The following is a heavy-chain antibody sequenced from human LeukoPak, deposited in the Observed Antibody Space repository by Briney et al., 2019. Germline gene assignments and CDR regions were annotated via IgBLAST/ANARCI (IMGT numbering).Heavy chain of an antibody. CDR2: INPNSGVT. J-gene: IGHJ4*02. CDR3: ARANWGSCSDY. D-gene: IGHD7-27*01. Sequence: ASVKVSCKASGYTFTGYHVHWVRQAPGQGLEWVGRINPNSGVTNYAQKFQGRVTMTRHTSITTAHMELSRLRSDDTAVYYCARANWGSCSDYWGQGTLVTVSS. V-gene: IGHV1-2*06. CDR1: GYTFTGYH.